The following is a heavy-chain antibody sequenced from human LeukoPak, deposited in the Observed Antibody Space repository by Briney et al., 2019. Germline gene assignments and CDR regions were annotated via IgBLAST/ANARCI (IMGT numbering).Heavy chain of an antibody. J-gene: IGHJ4*02. V-gene: IGHV3-74*01. CDR3: ARHPYDILTGPSFDY. D-gene: IGHD3-9*01. CDR2: INRDGRST. Sequence: PGGSLSLSCAASGFTFSSDWMHWVRQAPGKGLVWVSRINRDGRSTTYADSVKGRFTISRDNAKNTLYLQMNSLRAEDTAVYYCARHPYDILTGPSFDYLGQGTLVTVSS. CDR1: GFTFSSDW.